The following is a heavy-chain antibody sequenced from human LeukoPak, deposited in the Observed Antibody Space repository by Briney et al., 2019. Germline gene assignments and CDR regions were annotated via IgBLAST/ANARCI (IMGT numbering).Heavy chain of an antibody. J-gene: IGHJ4*02. V-gene: IGHV3-33*01. CDR1: GFTFSSYG. CDR3: ARENSELWLGGYYFDY. Sequence: PGESLRLSCAASGFTFSSYGMHWVRQAPGKGLEWVAVIWYDGSNKYYADSVKGRFTISRDNSKNTLYLQMNSLRAEDTAVYYCARENSELWLGGYYFDYWGQGTLVTVSP. CDR2: IWYDGSNK. D-gene: IGHD5-18*01.